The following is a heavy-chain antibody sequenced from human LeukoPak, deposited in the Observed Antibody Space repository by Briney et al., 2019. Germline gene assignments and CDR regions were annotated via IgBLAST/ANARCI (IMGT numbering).Heavy chain of an antibody. V-gene: IGHV4-31*03. CDR2: IYYSGST. Sequence: SETLSLTCTVSGGSISSGGYYWSWIRQHPGKGLEWIGYIYYSGSTYYNPSLKSRVTISVDTSKNQFSLKLSSVTAADTAVYYCARATPGSGWPLDYWGQGTLVTVSS. CDR1: GGSISSGGYY. D-gene: IGHD6-19*01. CDR3: ARATPGSGWPLDY. J-gene: IGHJ4*02.